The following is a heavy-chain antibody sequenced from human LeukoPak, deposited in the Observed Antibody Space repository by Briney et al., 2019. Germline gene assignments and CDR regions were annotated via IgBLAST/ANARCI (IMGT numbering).Heavy chain of an antibody. V-gene: IGHV4-59*01. CDR3: TRDHWLKSSKTWYYYGLDV. Sequence: SETLSLTCTVSGGSISSYYWSWIRQPPGKGLEWIGYISHNVSPDYSPSLKSRVTISADTSKNQFSLILRSVTAADTAVYYCTRDHWLKSSKTWYYYGLDVWGQGTTVTVSS. CDR2: ISHNVSP. J-gene: IGHJ6*02. D-gene: IGHD3-9*01. CDR1: GGSISSYY.